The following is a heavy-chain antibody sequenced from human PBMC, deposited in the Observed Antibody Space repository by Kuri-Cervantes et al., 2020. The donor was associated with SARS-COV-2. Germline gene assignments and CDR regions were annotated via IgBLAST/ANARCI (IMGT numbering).Heavy chain of an antibody. CDR1: GGTFSSYA. CDR3: ARDGAYNYYDSNYYGMDV. J-gene: IGHJ6*02. Sequence: SVKVSCKASGGTFSSYAISWVRQAPGQGLEWMGRIIPIFGIANYAQKFQGRVTITADKSTSTACMELSSLRSEDTAVYYCARDGAYNYYDSNYYGMDVWGQGTTVTVSS. V-gene: IGHV1-69*04. D-gene: IGHD3-22*01. CDR2: IIPIFGIA.